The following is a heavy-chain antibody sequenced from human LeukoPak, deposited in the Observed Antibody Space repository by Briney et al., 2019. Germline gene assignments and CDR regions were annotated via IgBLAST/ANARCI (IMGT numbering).Heavy chain of an antibody. CDR2: INPNSGFT. J-gene: IGHJ4*02. CDR3: ARLQADY. Sequence: ASVKVSCKASGYPFTGYYLHWVRQAPGQGLGWMGWINPNSGFTNYAQKFQGRVTMTRDTSISTAYMELSRLRSDDTAVYYCARLQADYWGQGTLVTVSS. CDR1: GYPFTGYY. V-gene: IGHV1-2*02.